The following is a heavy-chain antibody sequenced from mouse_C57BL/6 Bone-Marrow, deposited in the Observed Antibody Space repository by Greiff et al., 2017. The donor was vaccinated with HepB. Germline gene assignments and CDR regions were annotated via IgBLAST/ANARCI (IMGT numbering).Heavy chain of an antibody. V-gene: IGHV5-4*03. CDR3: ARTGNWYFDV. Sequence: EVKLVESGGGLVKPGGSLKLSCAASGFTFSSYAMSWVRQTPEKRLEWVATISDGGSYTYYPDNVKGRFTISRDNAKNNLYLQMSHLKSEDTAMYYCARTGNWYFDVWGTGTTVTVSS. D-gene: IGHD4-1*01. CDR1: GFTFSSYA. CDR2: ISDGGSYT. J-gene: IGHJ1*03.